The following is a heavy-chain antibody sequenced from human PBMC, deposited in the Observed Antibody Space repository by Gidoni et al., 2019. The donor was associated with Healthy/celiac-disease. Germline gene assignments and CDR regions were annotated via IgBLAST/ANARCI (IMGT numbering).Heavy chain of an antibody. Sequence: EVQLLESGGGLVQPGGSLRLSCAASGFTFSSYAMSWVRQAPGKGLEWVSAISGSGGSTYYADSVKGRFTISRDNSKNTLYLQMNSLRAEDTAVYYCAKDRSSSTKGRRGRFDYWGQGTLVTVSS. CDR3: AKDRSSSTKGRRGRFDY. V-gene: IGHV3-23*01. J-gene: IGHJ4*02. CDR1: GFTFSSYA. CDR2: ISGSGGST. D-gene: IGHD2-15*01.